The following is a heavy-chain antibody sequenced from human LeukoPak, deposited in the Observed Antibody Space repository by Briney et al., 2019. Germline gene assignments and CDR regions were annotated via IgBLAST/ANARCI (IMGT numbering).Heavy chain of an antibody. J-gene: IGHJ4*02. CDR3: AREAIDG. CDR2: IYTGGNA. V-gene: IGHV3-53*01. D-gene: IGHD3-22*01. CDR1: GVTVTSDC. Sequence: PGGSLTLSCATSGVTVTSDCMSWVRHAPGKGLEWASLIYTGGNAHYADSVKGLFAISRDNSKNTMFLQMTSPRAEDTAIYFCAREAIDGWGQGTLVTVSS.